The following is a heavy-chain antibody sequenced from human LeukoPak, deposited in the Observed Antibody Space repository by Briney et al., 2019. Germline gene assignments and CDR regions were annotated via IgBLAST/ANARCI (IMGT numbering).Heavy chain of an antibody. D-gene: IGHD2-15*01. CDR3: ARTGVVVVAAAFDY. Sequence: PSETLSLTCAVYGGSFSGYYWSWIRQPPGKGLEWIGEINHSGSTNYNPSLKSRVTISVDTSKNQFSLKLSSVTAADTAVYYCARTGVVVVAAAFDYWGQGTLVTVSS. CDR2: INHSGST. V-gene: IGHV4-34*01. J-gene: IGHJ4*02. CDR1: GGSFSGYY.